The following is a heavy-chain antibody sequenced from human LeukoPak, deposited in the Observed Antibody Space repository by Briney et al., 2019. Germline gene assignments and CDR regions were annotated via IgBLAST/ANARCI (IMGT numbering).Heavy chain of an antibody. CDR3: ARGLSY. J-gene: IGHJ4*02. CDR2: INHSGST. V-gene: IGHV4-34*01. CDR1: GGSFSGYY. Sequence: TSSETLSLTCAVYGGSFSGYYWSWVRQPPGKGLEWIGEINHSGSTNYNPSLKSRVTISVDTSKNQFSLKLSSVTAADTAVYYCARGLSYWGQGTLVTVSS.